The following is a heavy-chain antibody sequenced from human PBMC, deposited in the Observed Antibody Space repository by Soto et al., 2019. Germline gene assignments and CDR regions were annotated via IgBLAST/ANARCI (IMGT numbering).Heavy chain of an antibody. CDR2: IIPIFGTA. Sequence: SVKVSCKASGGTFSSYAISWVRQAPGQGLEWMGGIIPIFGTANYAQKFQGRVTITADESTSTAYMELSSLRSEDTAVYYCARGLITGSHYSGGWYYFDSWGQGTQVTVSS. CDR1: GGTFSSYA. CDR3: ARGLITGSHYSGGWYYFDS. J-gene: IGHJ4*02. V-gene: IGHV1-69*13. D-gene: IGHD6-19*01.